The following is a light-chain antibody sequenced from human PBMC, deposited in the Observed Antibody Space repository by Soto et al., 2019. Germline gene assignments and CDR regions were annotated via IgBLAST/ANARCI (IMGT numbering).Light chain of an antibody. CDR2: EVG. CDR3: SSYTARGTRV. V-gene: IGLV2-14*01. CDR1: SIDVGGYNY. Sequence: QSALAQFASVSGSPGQSITISCTGTSIDVGGYNYVSWYQQHPDKAPKLLIYEVGNRPSGVSIRFSGSKSGNTASLTISGLQAEDEADYYCSSYTARGTRVFGTGTKVTVL. J-gene: IGLJ1*01.